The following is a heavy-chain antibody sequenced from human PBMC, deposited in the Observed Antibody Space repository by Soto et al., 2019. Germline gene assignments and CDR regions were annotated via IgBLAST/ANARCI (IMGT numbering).Heavy chain of an antibody. CDR1: GGSFSGYY. D-gene: IGHD6-19*01. CDR3: ARRGLGGWYATRPFDY. V-gene: IGHV4-34*01. J-gene: IGHJ4*02. Sequence: SETLSLTCAVYGGSFSGYYWSWIRQPPGKGLEWIGEINHSGSTNYNPSLKSRVTISVDTSKNQFSLKLSSVTAADTAVYYCARRGLGGWYATRPFDYWGQGTLVTVSS. CDR2: INHSGST.